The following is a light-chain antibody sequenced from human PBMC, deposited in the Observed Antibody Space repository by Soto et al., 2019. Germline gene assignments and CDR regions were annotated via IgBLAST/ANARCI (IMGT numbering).Light chain of an antibody. CDR1: QAIYNY. V-gene: IGKV1-27*01. CDR3: QKFSAVPT. Sequence: DIQMTQSPSSLSASVGDRVTITCRASQAIYNYLAWYQQKPGKVPTLLISAASTLQSGVPSRFSGSGSRSDFTLTSSSLQPEDVATYYCQKFSAVPTFGGGTKVEI. J-gene: IGKJ4*01. CDR2: AAS.